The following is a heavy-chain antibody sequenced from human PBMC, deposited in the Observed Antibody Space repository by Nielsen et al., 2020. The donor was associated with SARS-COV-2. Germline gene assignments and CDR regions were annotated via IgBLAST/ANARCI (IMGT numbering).Heavy chain of an antibody. V-gene: IGHV4-34*01. J-gene: IGHJ4*02. CDR2: IDPSGST. Sequence: SETLSLTCAVYGGSFSGYYWSWIRQPPGKGLEWIGEIDPSGSTNYNPSLKSRVTISVDTSKNQFSLKLSSVTAADTAVYYCARVEQLYDYFDYWGQGTLVTVSS. CDR3: ARVEQLYDYFDY. D-gene: IGHD5/OR15-5a*01. CDR1: GGSFSGYY.